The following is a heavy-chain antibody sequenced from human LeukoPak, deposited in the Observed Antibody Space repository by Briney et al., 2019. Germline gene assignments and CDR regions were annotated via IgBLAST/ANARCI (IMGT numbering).Heavy chain of an antibody. CDR3: ARLKAGDSSGWYPSFDY. CDR2: IYYSGST. D-gene: IGHD6-19*01. J-gene: IGHJ4*02. Sequence: SETLSLTCTVSGGSISSYYWGWIRQPPGKGLEWIGYIYYSGSTNYNPSLKSRVTISVDTSKNQFSLKLSSVTAADTAVYYCARLKAGDSSGWYPSFDYWGQGTLVTVSS. V-gene: IGHV4-59*08. CDR1: GGSISSYY.